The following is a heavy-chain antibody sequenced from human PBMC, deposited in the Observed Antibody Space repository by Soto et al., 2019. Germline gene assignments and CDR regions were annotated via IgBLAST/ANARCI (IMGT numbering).Heavy chain of an antibody. D-gene: IGHD1-26*01. CDR2: INHSGST. CDR1: GGSFSGYY. Sequence: SETLSLTCAVYGGSFSGYYWSWIRQPPGKGLEWIGEINHSGSTNYNPSLKSRVTISVDTPKNQFSLKLSSVTAADTAVYYCARGVGELLRYYYYYGMDVWGQGTTVTVSS. CDR3: ARGVGELLRYYYYYGMDV. V-gene: IGHV4-34*01. J-gene: IGHJ6*02.